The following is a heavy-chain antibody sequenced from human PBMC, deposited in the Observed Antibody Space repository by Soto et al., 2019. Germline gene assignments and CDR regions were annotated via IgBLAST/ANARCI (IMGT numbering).Heavy chain of an antibody. CDR1: GGSVSSYY. CDR2: IYYSGIT. Sequence: SETLSLTCTVSGGSVSSYYWSWIRQSPGKGLDWIGYIYYSGITKYKPSLKSRFTISVDTSKNQFSLMVTSATAADTAVYYCARHSNRNYGLYYFDYWGLGALVTVSS. V-gene: IGHV4-59*08. J-gene: IGHJ4*02. D-gene: IGHD4-4*01. CDR3: ARHSNRNYGLYYFDY.